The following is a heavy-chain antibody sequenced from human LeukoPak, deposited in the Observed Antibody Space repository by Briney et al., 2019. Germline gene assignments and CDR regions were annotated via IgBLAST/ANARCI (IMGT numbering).Heavy chain of an antibody. V-gene: IGHV4-39*01. CDR3: ARHVRDFWSGTLYTDY. Sequence: SETLSLTCTVSGGSISSSRYYWGWIRQPPGKGLEWIGSISYSGSTYYNPSLKSRVTISVDTSKNQFSLRLSSVTATDTAVYYCARHVRDFWSGTLYTDYWGQGTLVTVSS. CDR2: ISYSGST. D-gene: IGHD3-3*01. J-gene: IGHJ4*02. CDR1: GGSISSSRYY.